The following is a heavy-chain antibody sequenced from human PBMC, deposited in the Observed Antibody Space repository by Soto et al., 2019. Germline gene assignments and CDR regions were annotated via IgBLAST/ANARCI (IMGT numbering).Heavy chain of an antibody. D-gene: IGHD3-9*01. CDR1: GFTFYSFS. J-gene: IGHJ6*03. V-gene: IGHV3-21*01. CDR2: IDTTSNYI. Sequence: EVQLVETGGGLVKPGESLRLSCAASGFTFYSFSMKWVRQAAGRGPEWVSSIDTTSNYIYYADSVRGRFTISRDNAKDSLYLQMYSLRAEDTAVYYCVRDIGQYFRSGYMDVWGRGTTVTVSS. CDR3: VRDIGQYFRSGYMDV.